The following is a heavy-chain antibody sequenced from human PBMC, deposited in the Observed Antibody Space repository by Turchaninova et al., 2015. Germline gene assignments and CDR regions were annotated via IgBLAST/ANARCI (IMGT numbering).Heavy chain of an antibody. CDR3: ARDPGWSAFDR. CDR1: GFTFSSYW. CDR2: VRTDGRWA. Sequence: EVQLVDSGGGLVQPGGSLRLSCAASGFTFSSYWMTWVRQAPGKGLEWVASVRTDGRWAYSVDPEKGRFTISRDNAKKSLYLQVNSLRADDTAVYYCARDPGWSAFDRWGQGTMVTVSS. D-gene: IGHD1-1*01. J-gene: IGHJ3*02. V-gene: IGHV3-7*03.